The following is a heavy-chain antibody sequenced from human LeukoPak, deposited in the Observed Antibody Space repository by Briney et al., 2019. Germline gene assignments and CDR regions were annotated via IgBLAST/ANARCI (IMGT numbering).Heavy chain of an antibody. D-gene: IGHD3-10*01. Sequence: ASVKVSCKVSGYTLTELSTHWVRQAPGKGLEWMGGFDPEDGETIYAQKFQGRVTMTEDSSTDTAYMELTSLRSEDTAVYYRATGHYFRLGYWGQGTLVTVSS. V-gene: IGHV1-24*01. CDR3: ATGHYFRLGY. CDR2: FDPEDGET. CDR1: GYTLTELS. J-gene: IGHJ4*02.